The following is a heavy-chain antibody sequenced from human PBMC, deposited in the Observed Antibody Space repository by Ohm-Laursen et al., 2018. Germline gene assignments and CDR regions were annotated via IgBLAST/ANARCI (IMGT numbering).Heavy chain of an antibody. J-gene: IGHJ3*02. V-gene: IGHV3-33*01. Sequence: SLRLSCAASGFTFSSYGMHWVRQAPGKGLEWVAVIWYDGSNKYYADSVKGRFTISRDNSKNTLYLQMNSLRAEDTALYHCARVRSSWHDAFDIWGQGTMVTVSS. CDR1: GFTFSSYG. CDR3: ARVRSSWHDAFDI. D-gene: IGHD6-13*01. CDR2: IWYDGSNK.